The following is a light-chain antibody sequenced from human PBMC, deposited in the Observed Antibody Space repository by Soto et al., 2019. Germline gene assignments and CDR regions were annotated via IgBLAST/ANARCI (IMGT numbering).Light chain of an antibody. CDR1: QSVSSYY. V-gene: IGKV3-20*01. CDR2: GAS. Sequence: EIVLTQSPGTLSLSPGERATLSCRASQSVSSYYLAWYQHKPGQAPRLLIYGASSRATGIPDRFSGSGSGTDFTLTISRLEPEDFAVYYCQQYASGTFGQGTTVEIK. J-gene: IGKJ1*01. CDR3: QQYASGT.